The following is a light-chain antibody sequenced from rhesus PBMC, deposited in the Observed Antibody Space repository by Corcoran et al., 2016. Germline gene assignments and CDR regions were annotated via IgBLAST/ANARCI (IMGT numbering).Light chain of an antibody. CDR2: AAS. Sequence: DIQMTQSPSALSASVGDRVTISCRASQNIYSNLAWYQKKPGKAPKLLIYAASSLQTGIPSRFSGSGSGTDFTLTISSLQPEDSAAYYCQHYYDNPLTFGGGTKVEIK. V-gene: IGKV1S12*01. J-gene: IGKJ4*01. CDR1: QNIYSN. CDR3: QHYYDNPLT.